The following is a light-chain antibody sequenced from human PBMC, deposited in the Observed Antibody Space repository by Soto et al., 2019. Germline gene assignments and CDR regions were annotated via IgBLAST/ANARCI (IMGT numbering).Light chain of an antibody. CDR3: CSYATTFYV. J-gene: IGLJ1*01. V-gene: IGLV2-11*01. CDR1: TIDVDSSNY. Sequence: QSALTQPRSVFGSPGQSVTISCTGPTIDVDSSNYVSWYQQHPGKAPKRMIYDVSERPSGVPDRFSGSKSGSTASLTISGLQAEDEADYYCCSYATTFYVFGSGTKLTVL. CDR2: DVS.